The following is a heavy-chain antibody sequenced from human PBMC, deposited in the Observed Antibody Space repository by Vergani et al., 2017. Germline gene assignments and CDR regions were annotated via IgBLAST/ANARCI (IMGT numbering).Heavy chain of an antibody. V-gene: IGHV6-1*01. CDR1: GDSVSSNSAA. J-gene: IGHJ6*02. CDR3: ARRTTVTGYYYYVMDV. CDR2: TYYRSKWYN. Sequence: QVQLQQSGPGLVKPSQTLSLTCAISGDSVSSNSAAWNWIRQSPSRGLEWLGRTYYRSKWYNDYAVSVKSRITINPDTSKNQFSLKVSSVTAADTAVYFCARRTTVTGYYYYVMDVWGQGTTVTVSS. D-gene: IGHD4-11*01.